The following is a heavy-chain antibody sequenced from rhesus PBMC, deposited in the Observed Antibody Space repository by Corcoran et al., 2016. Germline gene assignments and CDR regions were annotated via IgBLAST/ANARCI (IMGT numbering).Heavy chain of an antibody. J-gene: IGHJ3*01. CDR3: GRRGYYCDAFDV. CDR1: GFTFSKYW. V-gene: IGHV3S41*01. Sequence: EVEVGESGGGLVQPGGSLRRSCASAGFTFSKYWVDWVGQGAGKGRGGVYSISSRSSNTCKQDAGKGRVTTARDNAKSTLYLQVNSLRDEDTAVYYCGRRGYYCDAFDVWGQGLRGTVSS. D-gene: IGHD3-3*01. CDR2: ISSRSSNT.